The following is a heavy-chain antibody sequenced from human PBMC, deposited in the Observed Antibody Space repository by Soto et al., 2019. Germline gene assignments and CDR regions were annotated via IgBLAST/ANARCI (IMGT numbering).Heavy chain of an antibody. CDR3: TTGAHSSGRIFDY. D-gene: IGHD1-26*01. CDR1: GDSVSSNSAG. CDR2: TYYRSKWYY. Sequence: SQTLSLTCAITGDSVSSNSAGWSWVRQYPSRGLEWLGRTYYRSKWYYEYAVSVRGRITINPDTSKNQYSLQLNSVTPEDTAVYFCTTGAHSSGRIFDYWGQATLVTVSS. V-gene: IGHV6-1*01. J-gene: IGHJ4*01.